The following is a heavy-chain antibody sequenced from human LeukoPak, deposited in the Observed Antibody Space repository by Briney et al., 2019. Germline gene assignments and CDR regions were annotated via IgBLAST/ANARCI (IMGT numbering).Heavy chain of an antibody. CDR1: GGTFSSYA. CDR2: IIPIFGTA. Sequence: ASVKVSCKASGGTFSSYAISWVRQAPGQGLEWMGGIIPIFGTANYAQQFQGRVTITADESTSTAYMELSSLRSEDTAVYYCARGGGGYANNEIDYWGQGTLVTVSS. V-gene: IGHV1-69*13. J-gene: IGHJ4*02. CDR3: ARGGGGYANNEIDY. D-gene: IGHD5-12*01.